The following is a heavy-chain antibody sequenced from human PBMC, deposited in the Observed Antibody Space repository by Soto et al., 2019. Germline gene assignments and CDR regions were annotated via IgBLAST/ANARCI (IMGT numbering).Heavy chain of an antibody. CDR3: AHRVLRTVFGLVTTPAIYFDL. Sequence: QITLNESGPTVVRPTETLTLTCRFSGFSLTTSGVGVGWIRQSPGKAPERLALIYWDDDKRYSASLKSRLIITKDTTKNQVVLTVSDLDPTDTATYYCAHRVLRTVFGLVTTPAIYFDLWGQGTPVAVSS. V-gene: IGHV2-5*02. CDR1: GFSLTTSGVG. CDR2: IYWDDDK. J-gene: IGHJ4*02. D-gene: IGHD3-3*01.